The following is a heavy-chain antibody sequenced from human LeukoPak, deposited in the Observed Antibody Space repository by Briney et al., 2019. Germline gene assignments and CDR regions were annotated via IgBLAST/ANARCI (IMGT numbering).Heavy chain of an antibody. CDR3: ARDYGEYYYDSSGYYGGFDY. V-gene: IGHV4-39*02. CDR1: GVSISSSNSY. CDR2: IYYSGNT. Sequence: PSETLSLTCTVSGVSISSSNSYWGWIRQPPGKGLEWIGSIYYSGNTYYNASLKSQVSISIDTSKNQFSLRLTSVTAADTAVYYCARDYGEYYYDSSGYYGGFDYWGQGTLVTVSS. D-gene: IGHD3-22*01. J-gene: IGHJ4*02.